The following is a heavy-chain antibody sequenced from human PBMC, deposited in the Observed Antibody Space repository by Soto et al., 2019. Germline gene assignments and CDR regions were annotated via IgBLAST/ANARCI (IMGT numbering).Heavy chain of an antibody. J-gene: IGHJ4*02. V-gene: IGHV1-18*01. CDR1: GYTFTSDG. CDR2: ISAYNGNT. Sequence: QVQLVQSGAEVKKPGASVKVSCKASGYTFTSDGISWVRQAPGQGLEWMGWISAYNGNTNYAQKLQGRVTMTPDTPTRTASMELRSLRSADTAVYYCAREASSSCQDYGGQGTLVTVSS. CDR3: AREASSSCQDY. D-gene: IGHD6-13*01.